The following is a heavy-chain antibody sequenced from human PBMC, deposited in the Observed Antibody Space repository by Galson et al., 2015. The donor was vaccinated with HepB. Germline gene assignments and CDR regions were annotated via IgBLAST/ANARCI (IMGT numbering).Heavy chain of an antibody. D-gene: IGHD6-13*01. V-gene: IGHV3-33*01. CDR2: IWYDGSNK. J-gene: IGHJ4*02. CDR3: AQLGTGY. CDR1: GFTLRSYG. Sequence: SLRLSCAASGFTLRSYGMHWVRQAPGKGLEWVAVIWYDGSNKYYADSVKGRFTISRDNSKNTLYLQMNSLRAEDTAVYYCAQLGTGYWGQGTLVTVSS.